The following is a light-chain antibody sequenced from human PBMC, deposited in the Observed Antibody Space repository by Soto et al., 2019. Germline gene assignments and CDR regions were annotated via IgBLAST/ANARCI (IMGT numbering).Light chain of an antibody. J-gene: IGKJ1*01. Sequence: DIQMTQSPSTLSASVGDRVTITCRASQSISTWLSWYQQKPGKAPKVLIYTASNLQSGVSSRFSGSGSGTEFTLTIRSLQPDDFATYHRQDYNSWTFGQGTKVDIK. CDR1: QSISTW. CDR2: TAS. CDR3: QDYNSWT. V-gene: IGKV1-5*03.